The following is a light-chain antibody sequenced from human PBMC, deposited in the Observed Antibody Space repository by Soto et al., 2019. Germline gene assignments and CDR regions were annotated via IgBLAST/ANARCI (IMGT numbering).Light chain of an antibody. CDR2: RNN. J-gene: IGLJ2*01. V-gene: IGLV1-47*01. CDR1: SSNIGSNY. CDR3: AAWDDSLSAYVV. Sequence: LTQPPSASGTPGQRVTISCSGSSSNIGSNYVYWYQQFPGTAPKLLIYRNNQRPSGVPDRFSGSKSGTSASLAISGLRSEDEADYYCAAWDDSLSAYVVFGGGTKLTVL.